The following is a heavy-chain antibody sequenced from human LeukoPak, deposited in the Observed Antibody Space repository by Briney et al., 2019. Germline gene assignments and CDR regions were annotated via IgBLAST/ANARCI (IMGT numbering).Heavy chain of an antibody. CDR1: GYTFTSYG. D-gene: IGHD6-13*01. J-gene: IGHJ4*02. Sequence: ASVKVSCKASGYTFTSYGISWERQAPGQGLEWMGWISAYNGNTNYAQKLQGRVTMTTDTSTSTAYMELRSLRPDDTAVYYCARDSPLKIAAAEKIDYWGQGTLVTVSS. CDR2: ISAYNGNT. CDR3: ARDSPLKIAAAEKIDY. V-gene: IGHV1-18*01.